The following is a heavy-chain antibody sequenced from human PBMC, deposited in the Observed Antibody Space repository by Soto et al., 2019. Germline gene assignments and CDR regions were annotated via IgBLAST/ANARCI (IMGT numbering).Heavy chain of an antibody. V-gene: IGHV3-23*01. CDR2: ISGSGGST. CDR3: AKWMHGLRRVIPLVSYYGMDV. J-gene: IGHJ6*02. CDR1: GFTFSSSA. Sequence: GGSPRLSCAASGFTFSSSAMSWARQATGKGLEWVSSISGSGGSTYYADSLKGRITNYRDNSKNPLYLKMHSLRAEDTAVYYCAKWMHGLRRVIPLVSYYGMDVWGQGTTVTVSS. D-gene: IGHD3-10*01.